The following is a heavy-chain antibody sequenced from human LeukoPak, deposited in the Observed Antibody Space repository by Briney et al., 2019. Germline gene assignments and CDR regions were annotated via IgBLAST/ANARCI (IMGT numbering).Heavy chain of an antibody. J-gene: IGHJ4*02. CDR3: ARDSVGKIDY. D-gene: IGHD5/OR15-5a*01. V-gene: IGHV4-59*01. Sequence: SETLSLTRTVSGGSISSYYWSWIRQPPGKGLEWIGYIYYSGSTNYNPSLKSRVTISVDTSKNQFSLKLSSVTAADTAVYYCARDSVGKIDYWGQGTLVTVSS. CDR1: GGSISSYY. CDR2: IYYSGST.